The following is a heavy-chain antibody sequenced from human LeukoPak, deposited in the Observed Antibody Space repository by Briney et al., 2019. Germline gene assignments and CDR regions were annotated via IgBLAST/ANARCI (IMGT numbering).Heavy chain of an antibody. J-gene: IGHJ4*02. CDR3: TRAYSYYPY. V-gene: IGHV3-7*01. CDR1: GFTFSDFW. Sequence: GGSLRLSCAASGFTFSDFWMTWVRQAPGKGLEWVANIKQDGSEKYYVDSVMGRFTISRNDAKNSLFLQMSSLRVEDTAVYYCTRAYSYYPYWGQGTLVSVSS. CDR2: IKQDGSEK. D-gene: IGHD3-10*01.